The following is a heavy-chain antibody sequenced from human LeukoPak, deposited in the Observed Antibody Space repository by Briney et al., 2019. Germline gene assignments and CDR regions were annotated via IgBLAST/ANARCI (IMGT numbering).Heavy chain of an antibody. CDR1: GFAFSSYG. Sequence: GGSLRLSCAASGFAFSSYGMHWVRQAPGKGLEWVAFIRYDGSNKYYADSVKGRFTISRDNSKNTLYLQMNGLRAEDTAVYYCAKDHLEWVVPAAIDYWGQGTLVTVSS. D-gene: IGHD2-2*01. CDR3: AKDHLEWVVPAAIDY. CDR2: IRYDGSNK. V-gene: IGHV3-30*02. J-gene: IGHJ4*02.